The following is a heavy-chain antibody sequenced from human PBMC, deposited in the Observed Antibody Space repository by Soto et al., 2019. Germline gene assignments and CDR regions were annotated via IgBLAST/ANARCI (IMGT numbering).Heavy chain of an antibody. V-gene: IGHV3-7*04. D-gene: IGHD3-22*01. J-gene: IGHJ6*02. CDR2: IKQDGSEK. Sequence: GGSLRLSCAASGFTFSSYWMSWVRQAPGKGLEWVANIKQDGSEKYYVDSVKGRFTISRDNAKNSLYLQINSLRAEDTAVYYCARFYYDSSGYLPSPYYYYYGMDVWGQGTTVTVSS. CDR1: GFTFSSYW. CDR3: ARFYYDSSGYLPSPYYYYYGMDV.